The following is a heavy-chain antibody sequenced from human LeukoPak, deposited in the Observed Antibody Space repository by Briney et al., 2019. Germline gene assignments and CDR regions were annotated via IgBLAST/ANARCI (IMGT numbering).Heavy chain of an antibody. CDR3: ARRGDGGRAFDI. D-gene: IGHD2-21*02. Sequence: GGSLRLSCAASGLTVSSKYMTWVRQAPGKGLEWVSVIYSGGPTYYADSVKGRVTISRDNSENTVYLQMNSLRVEDTAMYYCARRGDGGRAFDIWGQGTMVTASS. V-gene: IGHV3-66*01. CDR1: GLTVSSKY. CDR2: IYSGGPT. J-gene: IGHJ3*02.